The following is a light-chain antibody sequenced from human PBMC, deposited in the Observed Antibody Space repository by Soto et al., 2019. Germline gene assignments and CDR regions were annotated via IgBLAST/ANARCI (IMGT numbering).Light chain of an antibody. V-gene: IGLV2-8*01. CDR1: SGDVGGYNY. J-gene: IGLJ2*01. Sequence: QSVLTQPPSASGSPGQSVTISCTGTSGDVGGYNYVSWYQQHPGKAPKLMISEVSKRPSGVPDRFSGSKSGNTASLTVSGLQAEDEADYYCSSFAGNNNLVFGGGTKVTVL. CDR3: SSFAGNNNLV. CDR2: EVS.